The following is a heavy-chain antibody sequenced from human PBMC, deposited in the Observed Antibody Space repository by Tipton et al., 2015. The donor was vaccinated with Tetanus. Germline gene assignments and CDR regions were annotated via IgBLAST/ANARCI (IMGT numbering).Heavy chain of an antibody. CDR3: ARGVWSPLYNWFDP. CDR2: IYYSGSI. J-gene: IGHJ5*02. CDR1: GGSISSSSYY. Sequence: TLSLTCTVSGGSISSSSYYWGWIRQPPGKGLEWIGYIYYSGSINYNPSLKSRVTISVDTSKNQFSLKLSSVTAADTAVYYCARGVWSPLYNWFDPWGQGTLVTVSS. D-gene: IGHD1-26*01. V-gene: IGHV4-61*05.